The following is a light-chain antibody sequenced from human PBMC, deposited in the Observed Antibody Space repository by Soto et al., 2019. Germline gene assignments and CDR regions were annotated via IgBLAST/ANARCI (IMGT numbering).Light chain of an antibody. CDR2: GNT. V-gene: IGLV1-40*01. CDR1: TSNIGAGYD. J-gene: IGLJ2*01. CDR3: GTWDTTLSA. Sequence: QSVLTQPPSVSGALGQRVTISCTGITSNIGAGYDVHWYQLLPGRAPKLLIYGNTNRPSGVPDRFSGSKSATSASLAITGLQAEDEAIYYCGTWDTTLSAFGGGTKLTVL.